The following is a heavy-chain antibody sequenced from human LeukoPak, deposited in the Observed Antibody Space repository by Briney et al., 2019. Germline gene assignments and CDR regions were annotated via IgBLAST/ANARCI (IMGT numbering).Heavy chain of an antibody. CDR1: GYSISIAFY. V-gene: IGHV4-38-2*02. CDR3: ARGFDYYDSSGYLSNWYFDL. Sequence: SESLSLTCTVSGYSISIAFYWGWIRQPPGKGLEWIGSISHSGSTYYNPSLKSRVTISVDTSKNQFSLKLSSVTAADTAVYYCARGFDYYDSSGYLSNWYFDLWGRGTLVTVSS. J-gene: IGHJ2*01. D-gene: IGHD3-22*01. CDR2: ISHSGST.